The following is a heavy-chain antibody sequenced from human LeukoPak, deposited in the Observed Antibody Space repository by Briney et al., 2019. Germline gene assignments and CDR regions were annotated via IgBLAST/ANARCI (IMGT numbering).Heavy chain of an antibody. CDR2: ISGSGGST. J-gene: IGHJ4*02. CDR1: GFTFSSYV. D-gene: IGHD1-26*01. Sequence: GGSLRLSCAAPGFTFSSYVMNWVRQTPGKGLERVSAISGSGGSTYYADSVKGRFTISRDNSRTTLYLQMNSLRAEDTAVYYCAKDGTSKLSPYYFDYWGQGTLVTVSS. CDR3: AKDGTSKLSPYYFDY. V-gene: IGHV3-23*01.